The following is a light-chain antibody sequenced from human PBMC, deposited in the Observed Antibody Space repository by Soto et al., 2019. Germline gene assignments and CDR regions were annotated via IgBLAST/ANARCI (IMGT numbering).Light chain of an antibody. CDR1: QSVSSN. Sequence: EIVMTQSPATLSVSPGERATLSCRASQSVSSNLAWYQQKPGQAPRLLIYGASTRATGIPARFSGSGSGTEFPLSISSLQSADFAVYYSQQYNNWPTFGQGTKVEIK. CDR2: GAS. CDR3: QQYNNWPT. V-gene: IGKV3-15*01. J-gene: IGKJ1*01.